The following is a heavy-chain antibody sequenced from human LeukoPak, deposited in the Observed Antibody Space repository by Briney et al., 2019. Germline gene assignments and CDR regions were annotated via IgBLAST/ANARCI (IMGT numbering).Heavy chain of an antibody. D-gene: IGHD5-24*01. CDR3: ARGRWLQFDAFDY. Sequence: GGSLRLSCAASGFTFSNAWMSWVRQAPGKGLEWVANIKQDGSEKYYVDSVKGRFTISRDNAKNSLYLQMNSLRAEDTAVYYCARGRWLQFDAFDYWGQGTLVTVSS. V-gene: IGHV3-7*05. CDR1: GFTFSNAW. J-gene: IGHJ4*02. CDR2: IKQDGSEK.